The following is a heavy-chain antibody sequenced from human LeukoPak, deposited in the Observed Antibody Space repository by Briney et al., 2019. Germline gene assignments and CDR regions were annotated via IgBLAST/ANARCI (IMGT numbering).Heavy chain of an antibody. CDR1: GGSISSYY. Sequence: ASETLSLTCTVSGGSISSYYWSWLRQPPGKGLEWIGYIFYTGSTNYNPSLKSRVTISVLTSKNRFSLKLSSVTAADTAVYYCATLTGGDDAFDIWGQGTMVTVSS. CDR3: ATLTGGDDAFDI. J-gene: IGHJ3*02. V-gene: IGHV4-59*01. CDR2: IFYTGST. D-gene: IGHD4-23*01.